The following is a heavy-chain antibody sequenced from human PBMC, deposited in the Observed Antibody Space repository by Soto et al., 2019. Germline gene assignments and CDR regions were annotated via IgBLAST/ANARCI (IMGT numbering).Heavy chain of an antibody. V-gene: IGHV3-23*01. CDR3: LLGYTNS. CDR2: INRGGDST. Sequence: DVQLLESGGGLVQPGGSLRLSCAASGFTFSSYAMSWVRQAPGKGLEWVSSINRGGDSTYYADSVKGRFTISRDNSKSTLFLQMKNLRAEDTAVYYCLLGYTNSWGQGTLVTVSS. D-gene: IGHD5-12*01. CDR1: GFTFSSYA. J-gene: IGHJ4*02.